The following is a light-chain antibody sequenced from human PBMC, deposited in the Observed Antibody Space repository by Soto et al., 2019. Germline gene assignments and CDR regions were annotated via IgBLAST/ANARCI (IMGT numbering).Light chain of an antibody. CDR1: QSINNR. CDR3: QQYSSYPLT. CDR2: KAS. Sequence: DIQMTQSPSTLSASVGDRVTITCRASQSINNRLAWYQQKPGKAPKLLIYKASSLESGVTSRFSGSGSGTEISLTISSLQPDDFATYYCQQYSSYPLTFGGGTKVEI. J-gene: IGKJ4*01. V-gene: IGKV1-5*03.